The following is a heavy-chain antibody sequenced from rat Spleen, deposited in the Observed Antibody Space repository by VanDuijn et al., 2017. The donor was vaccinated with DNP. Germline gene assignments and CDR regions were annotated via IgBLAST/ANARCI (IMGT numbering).Heavy chain of an antibody. CDR1: GFTFSDYW. D-gene: IGHD1-4*01. CDR3: ATHTFTPGITTPFAY. Sequence: EVQLVESGGGLVQPGRSLKLSCAASGFTFSDYWMYWIRQAPGKGLEWVATIIYDGSRTYYRDSVKGRFTISRDTAKSTLYLQMDSLRSEDTATYYCATHTFTPGITTPFAYWGQGTLVTVSS. V-gene: IGHV5S10*01. CDR2: IIYDGSRT. J-gene: IGHJ3*01.